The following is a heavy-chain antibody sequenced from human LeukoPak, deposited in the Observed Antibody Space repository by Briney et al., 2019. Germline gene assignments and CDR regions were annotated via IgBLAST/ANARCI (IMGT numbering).Heavy chain of an antibody. D-gene: IGHD4-17*01. CDR3: ARDLADYGDYGFYYYYGMDV. CDR2: IYTSGST. CDR1: GGSISSYY. Sequence: SETLSLTCTVSGGSISSYYWSWIRQPAGKGLEWIGRIYTSGSTNYNPSLKSRVTMSVDTSKNQFSLKLSSVTAADTAVYYCARDLADYGDYGFYYYYGMDVWGRGTTVTVSS. J-gene: IGHJ6*02. V-gene: IGHV4-4*07.